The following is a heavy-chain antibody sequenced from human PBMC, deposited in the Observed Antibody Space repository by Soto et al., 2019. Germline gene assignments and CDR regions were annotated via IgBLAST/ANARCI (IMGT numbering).Heavy chain of an antibody. D-gene: IGHD3-3*01. J-gene: IGHJ6*03. V-gene: IGHV3-48*01. Sequence: EVQLVESGGGLVQPGGSLRLSCAASGFTFSSYSMNWVRQAPGKGLEWVSYISSSSSTIYYADSVKGRFTISRDNAKNSLYLQMNSLRAEDTAVYYCARGSGVAYYYMDVWGKGTTVTVSS. CDR1: GFTFSSYS. CDR3: ARGSGVAYYYMDV. CDR2: ISSSSSTI.